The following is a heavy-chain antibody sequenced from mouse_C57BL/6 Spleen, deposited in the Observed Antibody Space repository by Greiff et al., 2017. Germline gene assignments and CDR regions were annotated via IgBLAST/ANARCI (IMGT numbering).Heavy chain of an antibody. CDR3: AFSYDYTWFAY. J-gene: IGHJ3*01. V-gene: IGHV1-18*01. Sequence: VQLQQSGPELVKPGASVKIPCKASGYTFTDYNMDWVKQSPGKSLEWIGDINPNNGGTIYNQKFKGKATLTVDKSSSTAYMQLRSLTSEDTAVYYCAFSYDYTWFAYWGQGTLVTVSA. D-gene: IGHD2-4*01. CDR2: INPNNGGT. CDR1: GYTFTDYN.